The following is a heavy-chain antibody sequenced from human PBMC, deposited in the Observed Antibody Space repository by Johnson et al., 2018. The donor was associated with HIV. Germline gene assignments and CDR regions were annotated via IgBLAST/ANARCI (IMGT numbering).Heavy chain of an antibody. CDR2: ISYDGSNK. CDR3: AKDRQQLVRSAFDI. D-gene: IGHD6-13*01. Sequence: QVQLMESGGGVVQPGRSLRLSCAASGITFSSYAMHWVRQAPGRGLEWVTVISYDGSNKYYTDSVKGRFTMSRDNSKNTLYLQMSSLRVEDTAVYYCAKDRQQLVRSAFDIWGQGTMVTVSS. J-gene: IGHJ3*02. CDR1: GITFSSYA. V-gene: IGHV3-30-3*01.